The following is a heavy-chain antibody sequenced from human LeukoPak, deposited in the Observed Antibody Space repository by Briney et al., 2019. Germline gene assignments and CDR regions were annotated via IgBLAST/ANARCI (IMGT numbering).Heavy chain of an antibody. CDR3: ASVAVAGYFDS. V-gene: IGHV3-21*01. CDR2: ISSSSSYI. D-gene: IGHD6-19*01. Sequence: KAGVSLRLSCAASGFTVSSYSMNWVRQAPGKGLEWVSSISSSSSYIYYADSVKGRFTISRDNAKNSLYLQINSLRAEDTAVYYCASVAVAGYFDSWGQGTLVTVSS. CDR1: GFTVSSYS. J-gene: IGHJ4*02.